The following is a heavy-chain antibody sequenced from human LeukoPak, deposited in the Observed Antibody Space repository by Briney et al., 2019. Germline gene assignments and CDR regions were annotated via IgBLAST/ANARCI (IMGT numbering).Heavy chain of an antibody. CDR3: ARHEGYYYYYMDV. CDR1: GGSISTSGYY. V-gene: IGHV4-39*01. J-gene: IGHJ6*03. Sequence: PSETLSLTRTVSGGSISTSGYYWGWIRQPPGKGLEWIGNIYYTGSTYYNPSLKSRVTISVDTSKNQLSLKLSSVTAADTSVYYCARHEGYYYYYMDVWGKGTTVTVSS. CDR2: IYYTGST.